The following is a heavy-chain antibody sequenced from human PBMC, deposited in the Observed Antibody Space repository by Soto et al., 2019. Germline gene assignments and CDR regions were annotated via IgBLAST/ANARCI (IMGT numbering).Heavy chain of an antibody. V-gene: IGHV4-4*02. CDR3: ARLVYDTRHNYMYFDF. CDR2: IFHDGTA. J-gene: IGHJ4*02. Sequence: PSETLSLTCAVSGVSLTSGNWWTWVRQSPQRGLEYIGEIFHDGTANYYPSFERRVAMSVDTSRNQFSLKLTSVTAADTAVYFCARLVYDTRHNYMYFDFWGPGTLVTVSS. D-gene: IGHD3-10*01. CDR1: GVSLTSGNW.